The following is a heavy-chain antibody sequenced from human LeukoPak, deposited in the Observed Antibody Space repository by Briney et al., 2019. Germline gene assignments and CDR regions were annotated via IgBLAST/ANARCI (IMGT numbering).Heavy chain of an antibody. J-gene: IGHJ5*02. D-gene: IGHD2-8*01. CDR2: ISAYNGNA. Sequence: ASVKVSCKASGYTFTSYGISWVRQAPGQGLEWMGWISAYNGNANYAQKLQGRVTMTTDTSTSTAYMELRSLRSDDTAVYYCARDSIVLMVYAMPNWFDPWGQGTLVTVSS. CDR3: ARDSIVLMVYAMPNWFDP. CDR1: GYTFTSYG. V-gene: IGHV1-18*01.